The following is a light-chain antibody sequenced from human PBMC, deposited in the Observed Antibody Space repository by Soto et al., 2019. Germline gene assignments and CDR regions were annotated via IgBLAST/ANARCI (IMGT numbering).Light chain of an antibody. CDR3: QQYNSYWT. Sequence: DIQMTQSPSTLSASVGDRVTITCRASQSISSWLAWYQQKPGKAPKLLIYDASSLESGVRSRLSGSGSGTEFTLTVSSLQPDDFATYYCQQYNSYWTFGQGTKVDI. V-gene: IGKV1-5*01. CDR2: DAS. J-gene: IGKJ1*01. CDR1: QSISSW.